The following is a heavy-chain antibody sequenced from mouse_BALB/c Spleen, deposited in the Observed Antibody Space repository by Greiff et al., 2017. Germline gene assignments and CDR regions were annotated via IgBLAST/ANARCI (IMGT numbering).Heavy chain of an antibody. V-gene: IGHV3-5*02. Sequence: EVQLQESGPGLVKPSQTVSLTCTVTGISITTGNYRWSWIRQFPGNKLEWIGYIYYSGTITYNPSLTSRTTITRDTSKNQFFLEMNSLTAEDTATYYCARDWAYWYFDVWGAGTTVTVSS. CDR3: ARDWAYWYFDV. CDR2: IYYSGTI. CDR1: GISITTGNYR. J-gene: IGHJ1*01.